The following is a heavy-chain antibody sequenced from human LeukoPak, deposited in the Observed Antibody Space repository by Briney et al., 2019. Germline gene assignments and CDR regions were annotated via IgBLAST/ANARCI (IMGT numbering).Heavy chain of an antibody. J-gene: IGHJ4*02. CDR3: ARPRLQLWLFDY. CDR2: IHHTGIT. D-gene: IGHD5-18*01. V-gene: IGHV4-4*02. Sequence: SGTLSLTCAVSGGPISSSNWWSWVRQPPGKGLEWIGEIHHTGITNYNPSLKSRVTISVDTSKNQFSLKLSSVTAADTAVYYCARPRLQLWLFDYWGQGTLVTVSS. CDR1: GGPISSSNW.